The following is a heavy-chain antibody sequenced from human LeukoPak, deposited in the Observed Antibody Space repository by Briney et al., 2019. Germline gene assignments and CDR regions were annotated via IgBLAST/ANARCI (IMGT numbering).Heavy chain of an antibody. CDR3: AKDPRAIAVAGTFDY. Sequence: GGSLRLSCAASGFTFDDYAMHWVRQAPGKGLEWVSGISWNSGSIGYADSVKGRFTISRDNAKNSLYLQMDSLSAEDTALYYCAKDPRAIAVAGTFDYWGQGTLVTVSS. J-gene: IGHJ4*02. CDR2: ISWNSGSI. V-gene: IGHV3-9*01. D-gene: IGHD6-19*01. CDR1: GFTFDDYA.